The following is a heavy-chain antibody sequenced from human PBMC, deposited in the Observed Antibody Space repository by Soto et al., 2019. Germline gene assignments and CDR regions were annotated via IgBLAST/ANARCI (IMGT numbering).Heavy chain of an antibody. CDR3: ARSGYRIINDL. D-gene: IGHD3-10*01. V-gene: IGHV3-21*01. Sequence: EEHLAESGGGLVKPGGSLRLSCAASGFTFSSYSMNWVRQAPGKGLEWVSSISSSSAYMFYAGSVKGRFTISRDNAKNSLSLQMSSLRAEDTAVYYCARSGYRIINDLWGQGTLVTVSS. CDR2: ISSSSAYM. J-gene: IGHJ5*02. CDR1: GFTFSSYS.